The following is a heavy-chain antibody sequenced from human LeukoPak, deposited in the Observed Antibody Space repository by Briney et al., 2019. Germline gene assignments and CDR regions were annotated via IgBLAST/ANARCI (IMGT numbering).Heavy chain of an antibody. D-gene: IGHD4-11*01. J-gene: IGHJ4*02. V-gene: IGHV3-7*01. CDR3: ARGKWDYSTYGPCDY. CDR1: GFTFSSYW. Sequence: GGSLRLSCAASGFTFSSYWMSWVRQAPGKGLEWVANIKQDGSEKNYVDSVKGRFTISRDNAKNSLYLQMNSLRVEDTAVYYCARGKWDYSTYGPCDYWGQGTLVTVSS. CDR2: IKQDGSEK.